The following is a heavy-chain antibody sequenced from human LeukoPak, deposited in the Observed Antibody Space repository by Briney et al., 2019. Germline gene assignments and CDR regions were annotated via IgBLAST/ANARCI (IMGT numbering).Heavy chain of an antibody. Sequence: TPSETLSLTCTVSGGSISSSSYYWGWIRQPPGKGLEWIGSIYYSGSTYYNPSLKSRVTISVDTSKNQFSLKLSSVTAADTAVYYCARHPKDGYIYYFDYWGQGTLVTVSS. V-gene: IGHV4-39*01. CDR3: ARHPKDGYIYYFDY. CDR1: GGSISSSSYY. D-gene: IGHD5-24*01. J-gene: IGHJ4*02. CDR2: IYYSGST.